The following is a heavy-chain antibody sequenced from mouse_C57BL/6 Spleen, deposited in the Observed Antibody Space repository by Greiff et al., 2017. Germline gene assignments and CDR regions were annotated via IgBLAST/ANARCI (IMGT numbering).Heavy chain of an antibody. J-gene: IGHJ2*01. V-gene: IGHV3-6*01. D-gene: IGHD1-1*01. CDR2: ISYDGSN. Sequence: VQLKQSGPGLVKPSQSLSLTCSVTGYSITSGYYWNWIRQFPGNKLEWMGYISYDGSNNYNPSLKNRISITRDTSKNQFFLKLNSVTTEDTATYYCAREAATVDFDYWGQGTTLTVSS. CDR1: GYSITSGYY. CDR3: AREAATVDFDY.